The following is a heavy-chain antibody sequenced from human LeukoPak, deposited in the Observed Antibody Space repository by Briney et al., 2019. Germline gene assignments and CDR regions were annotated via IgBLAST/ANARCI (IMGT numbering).Heavy chain of an antibody. CDR2: IYYSGRT. Sequence: ASETLSLTCTVSGGSISSDYWSWVRQAPGKELEWIAYIYYSGRTNYNPSLKSRVTMSIDTSKNYFSLNLSSVTAADTAVYYCASTSGSYVFDYWGQGILVTVSS. V-gene: IGHV4-59*01. J-gene: IGHJ4*02. CDR3: ASTSGSYVFDY. D-gene: IGHD1-26*01. CDR1: GGSISSDY.